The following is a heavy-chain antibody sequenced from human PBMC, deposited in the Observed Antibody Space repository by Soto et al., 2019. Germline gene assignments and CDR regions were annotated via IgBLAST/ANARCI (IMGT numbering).Heavy chain of an antibody. CDR2: ISGSGGST. J-gene: IGHJ3*02. CDR1: GFTFSIYA. V-gene: IGHV3-23*01. D-gene: IGHD6-13*01. Sequence: RLSFAASGFTFSIYAMSWVRQAPGKGLECVSAISGSGGSTYYADSVKGRFTISRDNSKNTLYLQMNSLRAEDTAVYYCAKVNGQLVRDAFDIWGQGTMVTVSS. CDR3: AKVNGQLVRDAFDI.